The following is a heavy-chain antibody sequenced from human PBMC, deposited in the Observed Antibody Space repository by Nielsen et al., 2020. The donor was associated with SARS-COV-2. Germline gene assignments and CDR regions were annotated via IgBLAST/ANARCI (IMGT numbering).Heavy chain of an antibody. CDR3: AKGPLWSRSPGGWFDP. D-gene: IGHD3-10*01. CDR2: ISGSGGST. V-gene: IGHV3-23*01. CDR1: GFTFSSYA. Sequence: GESLKISCAASGFTFSSYAMSWVRQAQGKGLEWVSAISGSGGSTYYADSVKGRFTISRDNSKNTLYLQMNSLRAEDTAVYYCAKGPLWSRSPGGWFDPWGQGTLVTVSS. J-gene: IGHJ5*02.